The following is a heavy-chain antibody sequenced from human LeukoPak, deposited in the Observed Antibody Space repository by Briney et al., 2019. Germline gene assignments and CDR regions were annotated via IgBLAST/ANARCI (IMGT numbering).Heavy chain of an antibody. D-gene: IGHD4-17*01. CDR3: ARVIGSYGDSAY. V-gene: IGHV3-48*04. CDR2: ITSSSSST. Sequence: GGSLRLSCAASGFTFSSFSMDWVRQAPGKGLEWISYITSSSSSTYYADSVKGRFTISRDNAKNSLYLQMNSLRAEDTAVYYCARVIGSYGDSAYWGQGTLVTVSS. CDR1: GFTFSSFS. J-gene: IGHJ4*02.